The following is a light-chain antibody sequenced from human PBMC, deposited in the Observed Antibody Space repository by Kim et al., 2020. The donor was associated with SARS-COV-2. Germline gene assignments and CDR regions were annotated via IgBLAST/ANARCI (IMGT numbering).Light chain of an antibody. CDR2: DGS. CDR3: QQYNYLPVT. V-gene: IGKV1-33*01. CDR1: QDIRNF. J-gene: IGKJ5*01. Sequence: ASVGDRVTITCQASQDIRNFLTWFRQKPGKAPNLLSYDGSNLETGVPSRFSGSGSGTDFTLTINSLQPEDIATYYCQQYNYLPVTFGQGTRLEIK.